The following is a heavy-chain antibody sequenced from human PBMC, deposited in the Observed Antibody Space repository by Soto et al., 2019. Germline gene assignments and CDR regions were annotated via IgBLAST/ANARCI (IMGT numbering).Heavy chain of an antibody. CDR3: ARSFSSSGWRQWGMDV. J-gene: IGHJ6*01. CDR1: GGTFSSYA. Sequence: SVKVSCKASGGTFSSYAISWVRQAPGQGLEWMGGIIPIFGTANYAQKFQGRVTITVDESTSTVYMELSSLRSEDTAVYYCARSFSSSGWRQWGMDVWGQGTTVTVSS. D-gene: IGHD6-19*01. V-gene: IGHV1-69*13. CDR2: IIPIFGTA.